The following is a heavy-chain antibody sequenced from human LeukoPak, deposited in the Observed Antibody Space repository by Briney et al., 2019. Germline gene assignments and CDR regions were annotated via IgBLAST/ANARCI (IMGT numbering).Heavy chain of an antibody. CDR3: AADLGYCSGGSCGGY. CDR2: INPNSGGT. D-gene: IGHD2-15*01. Sequence: ASVKVSCKASGYTFTGYYMHWVRQAPGQGLEWMGWINPNSGGTNYAQKFQGRVTMTRDTSISTAYMELSRLRSDDTAVYYCAADLGYCSGGSCGGYWGQGTLVTVSS. CDR1: GYTFTGYY. V-gene: IGHV1-2*02. J-gene: IGHJ4*02.